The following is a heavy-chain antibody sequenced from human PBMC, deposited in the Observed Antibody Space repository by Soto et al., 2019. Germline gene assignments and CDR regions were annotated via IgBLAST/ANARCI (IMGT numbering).Heavy chain of an antibody. CDR3: ARGNYYGMDV. J-gene: IGHJ6*02. CDR2: ISIDGSST. V-gene: IGHV3-74*01. CDR1: GFTFSSYW. Sequence: EVQLVESGGGLVQPGGSLRLSCAASGFTFSSYWMHWVRQAPGKGLVWVSRISIDGSSTNYADSVKGRFTISRDNAKNTLYLQMNILRAEDTAVYYCARGNYYGMDVWGQGTTVTVSS.